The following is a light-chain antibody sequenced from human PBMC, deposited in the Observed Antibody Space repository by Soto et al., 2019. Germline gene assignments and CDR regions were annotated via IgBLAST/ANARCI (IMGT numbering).Light chain of an antibody. CDR2: DAS. CDR1: QNINNW. Sequence: DIQMTQSPSTLSASIGDRVTITCRASQNINNWIAWYQQKPGKAPKFLLYDASTLESGVPSRFSGSGFGTEFSLTISSLQPDDFGSYYCQHMRTFGQGTKV. V-gene: IGKV1-5*01. CDR3: QHMRT. J-gene: IGKJ1*01.